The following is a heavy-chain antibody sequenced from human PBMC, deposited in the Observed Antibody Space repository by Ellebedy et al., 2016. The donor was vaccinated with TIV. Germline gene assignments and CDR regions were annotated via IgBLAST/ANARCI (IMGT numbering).Heavy chain of an antibody. D-gene: IGHD3-16*01. CDR1: GGSFSGYY. J-gene: IGHJ4*02. CDR3: ARHDLKSRPFDY. CDR2: INHSGST. V-gene: IGHV4-34*01. Sequence: SETLSLXXAVYGGSFSGYYWSWIRQPPGKGLEWIGEINHSGSTNYNPSLKSRVTISVDTSKNQFSLKLSSVTAADTAVYYCARHDLKSRPFDYWGQGTLVTVSS.